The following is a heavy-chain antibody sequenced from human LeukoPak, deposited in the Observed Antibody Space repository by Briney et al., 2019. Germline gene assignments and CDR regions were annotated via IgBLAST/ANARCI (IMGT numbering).Heavy chain of an antibody. V-gene: IGHV3-74*01. J-gene: IGHJ5*02. CDR3: ARDTNWFAP. CDR1: GGSISSYW. CDR2: INGAGTST. Sequence: GGSLRLSCAASGGSISSYWVHWVRQAPGKGLVWVSHINGAGTSTSYADSVKGRFTISRDNAKNTMYLHMSSLRAEDTAVYYCARDTNWFAPWGQGTLVTVSS.